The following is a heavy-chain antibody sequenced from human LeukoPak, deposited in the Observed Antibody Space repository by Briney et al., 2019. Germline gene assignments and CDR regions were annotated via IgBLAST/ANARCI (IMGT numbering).Heavy chain of an antibody. CDR3: ASLSKFYYESRGFFDY. V-gene: IGHV4-61*01. CDR2: IYCSGST. D-gene: IGHD3-22*01. CDR1: GGSVSSGSYY. Sequence: SETLSLTCTVSGGSVSSGSYYWSWIRQPPGKGLEWIGYIYCSGSTNYNPSLKSRVTISVDTSKNQFSLKLSSVTAADTAVYYCASLSKFYYESRGFFDYWGQGTLVTVSS. J-gene: IGHJ4*02.